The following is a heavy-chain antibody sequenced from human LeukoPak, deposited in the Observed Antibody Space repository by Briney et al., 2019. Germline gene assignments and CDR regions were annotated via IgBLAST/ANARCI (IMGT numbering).Heavy chain of an antibody. D-gene: IGHD6-19*01. Sequence: GRSLRLSCAASGFTFSSYAMHWVRQAPGKGLEWVAVISYDGSNKYYADSVKGRFTISRDNSKNTLYLQMNSLRAEDTAVYYCARDFGPLAVAGTGAFDIWGQGTMVTVSS. J-gene: IGHJ3*02. CDR3: ARDFGPLAVAGTGAFDI. CDR2: ISYDGSNK. V-gene: IGHV3-30-3*01. CDR1: GFTFSSYA.